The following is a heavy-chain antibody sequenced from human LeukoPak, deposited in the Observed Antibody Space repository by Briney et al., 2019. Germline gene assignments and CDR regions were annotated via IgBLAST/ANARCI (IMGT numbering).Heavy chain of an antibody. CDR3: ARAYSSGEGVDY. D-gene: IGHD6-19*01. CDR1: GFTVSSNY. CDR2: IYSGGST. V-gene: IGHV3-53*01. J-gene: IGHJ4*02. Sequence: GGSLRLSCAASGFTVSSNYMSWVRQAPGKGLEWVSVIYSGGSTYYADSVKGRFTISRDNSKNTLYLQMNSLRAEDTAVYYCARAYSSGEGVDYWGQGTLVIVSS.